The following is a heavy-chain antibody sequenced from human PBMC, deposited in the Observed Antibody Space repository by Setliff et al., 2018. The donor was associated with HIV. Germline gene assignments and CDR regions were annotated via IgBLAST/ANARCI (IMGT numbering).Heavy chain of an antibody. CDR1: GDSINSGPYS. V-gene: IGHV4-39*01. CDR3: ARRAGFSEGSGYWFY. D-gene: IGHD3-22*01. J-gene: IGHJ4*02. CDR2: ISYGGNT. Sequence: ETLSLTCTVSGDSINSGPYSWGWIRQPPGKGLEFIGSISYGGNTYYNPSLKSRVLISGDTSKNQFALKLSSVTAADTGVYYCARRAGFSEGSGYWFYWGQGTLVTVSS.